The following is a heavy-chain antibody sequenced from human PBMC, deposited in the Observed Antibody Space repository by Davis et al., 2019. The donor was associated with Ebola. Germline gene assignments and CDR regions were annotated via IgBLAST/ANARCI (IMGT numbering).Heavy chain of an antibody. Sequence: GESLKISCKASGYTFTRYWIVWVRQMPGKGLEWMGIIYTGDSDTRYSPSFRGQVTISAEKSIRAAYLQWSNLKASDTAMYYCATLRRTVTGMDDAFDIWGQGTMVTVS. D-gene: IGHD4-11*01. CDR1: GYTFTRYW. CDR2: IYTGDSDT. V-gene: IGHV5-51*01. J-gene: IGHJ3*02. CDR3: ATLRRTVTGMDDAFDI.